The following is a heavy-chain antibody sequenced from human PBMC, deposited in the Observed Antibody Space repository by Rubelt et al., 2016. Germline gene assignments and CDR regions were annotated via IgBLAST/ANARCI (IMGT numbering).Heavy chain of an antibody. CDR2: INPSGGST. J-gene: IGHJ6*02. CDR3: ARGSRGSGSYYDYGMDV. V-gene: IGHV1-46*01. D-gene: IGHD3-10*01. Sequence: QVQVVQSGAEVKKPGASVKVSCKASGYTFSNYYMHWVRQAPGQGLEWMGIINPSGGSTNYAQKFQGRVTMTRDTYTSTVYMELSGLRSEDTAVYYCARGSRGSGSYYDYGMDVWGQGTTVTVSS. CDR1: GYTFSNYY.